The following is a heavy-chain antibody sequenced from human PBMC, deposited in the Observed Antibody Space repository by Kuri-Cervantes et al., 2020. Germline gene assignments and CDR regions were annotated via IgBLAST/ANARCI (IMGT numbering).Heavy chain of an antibody. J-gene: IGHJ4*02. V-gene: IGHV1-18*01. CDR2: ISAYNGNT. D-gene: IGHD2-2*01. Sequence: ASVKVSCKASGYTFTSYGISWVRQAPGQGLEWMGWISAYNGNTNYAQKLQGRVTMTTDTSTSTAYMELRSLRSDDTAVYYCARELLGYCSPTTCQPFDYWGQGTLVTVSS. CDR1: GYTFTSYG. CDR3: ARELLGYCSPTTCQPFDY.